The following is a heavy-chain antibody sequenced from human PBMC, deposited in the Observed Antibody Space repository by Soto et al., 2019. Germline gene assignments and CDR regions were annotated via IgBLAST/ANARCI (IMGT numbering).Heavy chain of an antibody. J-gene: IGHJ4*02. CDR3: ARDGSRYDFWSGYYL. V-gene: IGHV3-30-3*01. D-gene: IGHD3-3*01. CDR2: ISYDGSNK. Sequence: QVQLVESGGGVVQPGRSLRLSCAASGFTFSSYAMHWVRQAPGKVLEWVAVISYDGSNKYYADSVKGRFTISRDNSKNTLYLQMNSLRAEDTAVYYCARDGSRYDFWSGYYLWGQGTLGTVSS. CDR1: GFTFSSYA.